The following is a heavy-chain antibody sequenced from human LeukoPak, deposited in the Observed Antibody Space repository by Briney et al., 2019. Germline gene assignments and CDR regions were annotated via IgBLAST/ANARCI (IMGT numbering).Heavy chain of an antibody. CDR2: INHSGST. J-gene: IGHJ5*02. CDR3: ARGQVRLPVAGDNWFDP. Sequence: SETLSLTCAVYGGSFSGYYWSWIRQPPGKGLEWIGEINHSGSTNHNPSLKSRVTISVDTSKNQFSLKLSSVTAADTAVYYCARGQVRLPVAGDNWFDPWGQGTLVTVSS. V-gene: IGHV4-34*01. CDR1: GGSFSGYY. D-gene: IGHD6-19*01.